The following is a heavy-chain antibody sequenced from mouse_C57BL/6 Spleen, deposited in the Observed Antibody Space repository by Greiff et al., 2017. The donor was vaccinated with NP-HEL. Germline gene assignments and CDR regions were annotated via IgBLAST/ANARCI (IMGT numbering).Heavy chain of an antibody. CDR2: IDPADSYT. CDR1: GYTFTGYW. V-gene: IGHV1-59*01. Sequence: QVQLQQPGAELVRPGTSVKLSCTASGYTFTGYWMHWVKQRPGQGLEWIGVIDPADSYTNYNPKFKGKATLTVDTSSSTAYMQLSSLTSEDSAVYYCARGEDGYYLDYWGQGTTVTVSS. J-gene: IGHJ2*01. CDR3: ARGEDGYYLDY.